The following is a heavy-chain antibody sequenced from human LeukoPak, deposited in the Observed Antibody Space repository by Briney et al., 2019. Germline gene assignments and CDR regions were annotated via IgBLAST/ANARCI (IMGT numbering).Heavy chain of an antibody. CDR3: AKGIYSSGWSCFDY. J-gene: IGHJ4*01. V-gene: IGHV3-23*01. D-gene: IGHD6-19*01. CDR1: GFTFSNSA. CDR2: LSGSGITT. Sequence: GGSLRLSCAASGFTFSNSAMSWVRQAPGKGLEWVSTLSGSGITTYYADSVKGRFTISRDNSKNTLYLQMNSLRAEDTAVYYCAKGIYSSGWSCFDYWGHGTLVTVSS.